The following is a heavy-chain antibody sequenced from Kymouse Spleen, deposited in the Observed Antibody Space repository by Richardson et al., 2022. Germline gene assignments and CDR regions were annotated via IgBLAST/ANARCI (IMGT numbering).Heavy chain of an antibody. D-gene: IGHD3-10*01. CDR1: GGSFSGYY. Sequence: QVQLQQWGAGLLKPSETLSLTCAVYGGSFSGYYWSWIRQPPGKGLEWIGEINHSGSTNYNPSLKSRVTISVDTSKNQFSLKLSSVTAADTAVYYCARGGITMVRGVWFDPWGQGTLVTVSS. CDR3: ARGGITMVRGVWFDP. V-gene: IGHV4-34*01. J-gene: IGHJ5*02. CDR2: INHSGST.